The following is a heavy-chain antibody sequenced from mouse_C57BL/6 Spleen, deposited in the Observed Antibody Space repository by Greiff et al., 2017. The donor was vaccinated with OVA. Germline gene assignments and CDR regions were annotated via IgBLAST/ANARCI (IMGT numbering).Heavy chain of an antibody. CDR3: ARGGGSLYYAMDD. CDR2: INYDGSST. V-gene: IGHV5-16*01. D-gene: IGHD6-1*01. Sequence: EVKLVESEGGLVQPGSSMKLSCTASGFTFSDYYMAWVRQVPEKGLEWVANINYDGSSTYYLDSLKSRFIISRDNAKNILYLHMSSLKAEDTATDYCARGGGSLYYAMDDWGQGTSVTVSS. CDR1: GFTFSDYY. J-gene: IGHJ4*01.